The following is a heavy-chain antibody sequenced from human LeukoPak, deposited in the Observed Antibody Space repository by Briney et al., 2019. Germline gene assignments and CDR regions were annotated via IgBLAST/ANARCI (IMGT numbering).Heavy chain of an antibody. Sequence: GGSLRLSCAASGFTFSTHTMNWVRQAPGKGLEWVSSISSSSNYIYYADSVKGRFTISRDNSKNTLYLQMNSLRAEDTAVYYCAKVVKAAAANWFDPWGQGTLVTVSS. CDR2: ISSSSNYI. V-gene: IGHV3-21*01. D-gene: IGHD6-13*01. J-gene: IGHJ5*02. CDR3: AKVVKAAAANWFDP. CDR1: GFTFSTHT.